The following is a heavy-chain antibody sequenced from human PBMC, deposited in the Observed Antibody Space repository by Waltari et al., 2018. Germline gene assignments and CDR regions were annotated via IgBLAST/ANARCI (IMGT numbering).Heavy chain of an antibody. V-gene: IGHV1-69*01. D-gene: IGHD2-21*02. CDR1: GGTFSSYA. CDR2: IIPIFGTA. J-gene: IGHJ6*02. Sequence: QVQLVQSGAEVKKPGSSVKVSCKASGGTFSSYAISWVRQAPGQGLEWMGGIIPIFGTANDEQKFQGGVTITADESTSTAYMELSSLRSEDTAVYYCARALAYCGGDCYLYYYYGMDVWGQGTTVTVSS. CDR3: ARALAYCGGDCYLYYYYGMDV.